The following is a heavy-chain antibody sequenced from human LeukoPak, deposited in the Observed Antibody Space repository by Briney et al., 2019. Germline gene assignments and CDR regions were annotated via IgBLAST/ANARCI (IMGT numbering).Heavy chain of an antibody. V-gene: IGHV3-21*01. D-gene: IGHD1-14*01. CDR1: GGSFSGYY. Sequence: PSETLSLTCAVYGGSFSGYYWSWVRQAPGKGLEWVSSISSSSSYIYYADSVKGRFTISRDNAKNSLHLQMNSLRAEDTAVYYCAREYIPYYFDYWGQGTLVTVSS. CDR2: ISSSSSYI. J-gene: IGHJ4*02. CDR3: AREYIPYYFDY.